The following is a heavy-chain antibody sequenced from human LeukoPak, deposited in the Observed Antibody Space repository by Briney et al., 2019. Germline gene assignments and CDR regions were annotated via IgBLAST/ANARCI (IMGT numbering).Heavy chain of an antibody. CDR1: GFSFSSYA. CDR3: ARDQEVY. J-gene: IGHJ4*02. V-gene: IGHV3-30-3*01. CDR2: ISYDGSNK. Sequence: GRSLRLSCAASGFSFSSYAMHWVRQAPGKGLEWVAVISYDGSNKYYADSVKGRFTISRDNSKNTLYLQMNSLRAEDTAVYYCARDQEVYWGQGTLVTVSS.